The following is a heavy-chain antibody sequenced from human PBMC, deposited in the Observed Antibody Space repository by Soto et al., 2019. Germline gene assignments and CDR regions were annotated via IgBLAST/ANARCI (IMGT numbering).Heavy chain of an antibody. J-gene: IGHJ4*02. CDR2: IYYNGST. D-gene: IGHD6-13*01. CDR3: ARYRISGSWSKFDY. CDR1: GLTISSASYY. Sequence: QVLLQESGPGLMKPSQTLSLTCTVSGLTISSASYYWSWIRQHTGKGLEWVGNIYYNGSTYYSPSLKCGVTLWVDTSKNQLSLRLASVTAADTAVYYCARYRISGSWSKFDYWGQGTLVTVSS. V-gene: IGHV4-31*03.